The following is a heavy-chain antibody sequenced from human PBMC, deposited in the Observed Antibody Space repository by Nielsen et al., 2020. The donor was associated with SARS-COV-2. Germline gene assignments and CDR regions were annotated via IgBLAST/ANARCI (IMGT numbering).Heavy chain of an antibody. D-gene: IGHD3-10*01. CDR2: IYYSGST. Sequence: RQAPGKGLEWIGYIYYSGSTYYNPSLKSRVTISVDTSKNRFSLKLSSVTAADTAVYYCARETAMVRGVTTRTYYYYGMDVWGQGTTVTVSS. V-gene: IGHV4-31*02. J-gene: IGHJ6*02. CDR3: ARETAMVRGVTTRTYYYYGMDV.